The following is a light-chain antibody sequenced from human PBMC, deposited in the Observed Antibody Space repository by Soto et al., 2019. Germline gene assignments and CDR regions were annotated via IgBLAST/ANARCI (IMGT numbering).Light chain of an antibody. CDR2: DAS. CDR3: QQRSNWPLT. J-gene: IGKJ4*01. CDR1: QSVSNY. Sequence: EIVLPQSPATLSLSPGERATLSCRASQSVSNYLAWYQQKPGQAPRLLIYDASNRATGVPARFSGSGSGTDLTITISSLEPEDFEVYYCQQRSNWPLTFGGGTKVDIK. V-gene: IGKV3-11*01.